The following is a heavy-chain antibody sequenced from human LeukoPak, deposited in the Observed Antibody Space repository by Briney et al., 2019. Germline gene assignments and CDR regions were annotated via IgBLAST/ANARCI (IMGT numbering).Heavy chain of an antibody. CDR3: ARGYSGSYYY. CDR2: ISGSGGST. D-gene: IGHD1-26*01. J-gene: IGHJ4*02. CDR1: GFTFSTYD. Sequence: GGSLRLSCAASGFTFSTYDMSWVRQASGKGLAWVSAISGSGGSTYYADSVKGRFTISRDNSKNTLYLQVNSLRAEDTALYYCARGYSGSYYYWGQGTLVTVSS. V-gene: IGHV3-23*01.